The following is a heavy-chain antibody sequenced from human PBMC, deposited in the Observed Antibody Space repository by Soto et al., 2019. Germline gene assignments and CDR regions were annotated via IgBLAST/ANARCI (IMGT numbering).Heavy chain of an antibody. CDR1: GGFISSYY. CDR3: ARDHGGATRVVRYFDY. Sequence: SETLSLTCTVSGGFISSYYWSWIRQPPGKGLEWIGYIYYSGSTNYNPSLKSRVTISVDTSKNQFSLKLSSVTAADTAVYYCARDHGGATRVVRYFDYWGQGTLVT. J-gene: IGHJ4*02. CDR2: IYYSGST. D-gene: IGHD1-26*01. V-gene: IGHV4-59*01.